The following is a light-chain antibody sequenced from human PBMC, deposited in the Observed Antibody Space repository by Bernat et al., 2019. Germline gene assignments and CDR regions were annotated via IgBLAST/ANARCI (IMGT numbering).Light chain of an antibody. CDR2: EVS. CDR1: SSDVENYNL. Sequence: QSALTQPASVSGSPGQSITISCTGTSSDVENYNLVSWYQQHPGKAPKLMIYEVSKRPSGVSNRFSGSKSGNTASLTISGLQAEDGADYYCCSYAGNSTRVFGGGTKLTVL. V-gene: IGLV2-23*02. J-gene: IGLJ3*02. CDR3: CSYAGNSTRV.